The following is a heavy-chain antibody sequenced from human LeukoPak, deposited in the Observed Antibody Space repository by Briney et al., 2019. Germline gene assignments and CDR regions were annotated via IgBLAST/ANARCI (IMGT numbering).Heavy chain of an antibody. V-gene: IGHV4-61*02. CDR1: GGSISTGFYY. D-gene: IGHD4-17*01. CDR3: ASVAYGDLYFDP. CDR2: FYGSGST. J-gene: IGHJ4*02. Sequence: SETLSLTCTVSGGSISTGFYYWSWVRQSAGKGLEWIGRFYGSGSTKYNPYFQSRVSISVDTSKNQFSLELNSVTDADTAIYYCASVAYGDLYFDPWGPGTLVSVSS.